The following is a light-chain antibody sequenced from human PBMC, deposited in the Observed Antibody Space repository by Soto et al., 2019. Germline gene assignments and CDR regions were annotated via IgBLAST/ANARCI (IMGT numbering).Light chain of an antibody. J-gene: IGKJ4*01. CDR1: QSISSY. CDR3: QQANSFPLT. Sequence: DIQMTQSPSSVSASVGDRVTITFRASQSISSYLNWYQQRPGNAPTILISAASRLQSGVPSRFSGRGAGTDFTLTISSLQPEDFATYYCQQANSFPLTFGGGTKVDIK. V-gene: IGKV1-12*01. CDR2: AAS.